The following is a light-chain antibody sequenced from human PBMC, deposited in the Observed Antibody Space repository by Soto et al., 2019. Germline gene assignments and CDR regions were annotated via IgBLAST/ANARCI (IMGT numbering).Light chain of an antibody. V-gene: IGKV3-11*01. CDR3: QQRGTWL. J-gene: IGKJ3*01. CDR1: QSVSTY. Sequence: VLTQSPATLSLSPGERATLSCRASQSVSTYVAWYQQKAGQAPRLLVYDASNWATGVPARFSGSGSETDFTLTISSLEPEDFAVYYCQQRGTWLFGPGTRVAVK. CDR2: DAS.